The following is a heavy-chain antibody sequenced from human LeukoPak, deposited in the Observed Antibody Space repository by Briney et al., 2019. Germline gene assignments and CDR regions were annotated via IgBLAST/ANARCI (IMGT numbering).Heavy chain of an antibody. CDR2: IYPGDSDT. V-gene: IGHV5-51*01. CDR1: GYIFTSYW. J-gene: IGHJ4*02. D-gene: IGHD1-26*01. CDR3: ARLGRGSYPYY. Sequence: GGSLQISCKGSGYIFTSYWIGWVRQMPGKGLEWMGIIYPGDSDTRYSPSFQGQVTISADKSNSTAYLQWSSLKASDSAMYYCARLGRGSYPYYWGQGTLVTVSS.